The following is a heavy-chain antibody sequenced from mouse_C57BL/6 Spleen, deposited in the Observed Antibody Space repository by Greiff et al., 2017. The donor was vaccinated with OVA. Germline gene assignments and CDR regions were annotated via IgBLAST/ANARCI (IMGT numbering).Heavy chain of an antibody. Sequence: EVKLMESGGGLVKPGGSLKLSCAASGFTFSDYGMHWVRQAPEKGLEWVAYISSGSSTIYYADTVKGRFTISRDNAKNTLFLQMTSLRSEDTAMYYCATYYSNYDFDYWGQGTTLTVSS. CDR3: ATYYSNYDFDY. V-gene: IGHV5-17*01. CDR2: ISSGSSTI. J-gene: IGHJ2*01. CDR1: GFTFSDYG. D-gene: IGHD2-5*01.